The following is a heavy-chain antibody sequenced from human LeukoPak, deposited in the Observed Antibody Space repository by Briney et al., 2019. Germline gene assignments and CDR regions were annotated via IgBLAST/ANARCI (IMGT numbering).Heavy chain of an antibody. D-gene: IGHD2-15*01. J-gene: IGHJ3*02. V-gene: IGHV1-69*01. CDR3: ARDSGGYCSGGSCYSDAFDI. CDR2: IIPIFGTA. Sequence: SVKVPCKASGGTFSSYAISWVRQAPGQGLEWMGGIIPIFGTANYAQKFQGRVTITADESTSTAYMELSSLRSEDTAVYYCARDSGGYCSGGSCYSDAFDIWGQGTMVTVSS. CDR1: GGTFSSYA.